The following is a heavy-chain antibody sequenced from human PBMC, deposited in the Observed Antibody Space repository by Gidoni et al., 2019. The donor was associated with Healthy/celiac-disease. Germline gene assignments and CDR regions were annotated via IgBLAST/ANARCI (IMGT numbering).Heavy chain of an antibody. V-gene: IGHV3-9*01. CDR3: AKDSRGEYSYGYGY. CDR1: GFTFDDYA. Sequence: EVQLVESGGGLVLPGRSLRLSCAASGFTFDDYAMHWVRQAPGKGLEWVSGISWNSGSIGYADSVKGRFTISRDNAKNSLYLQMNSLRAEDTALYYCAKDSRGEYSYGYGYWGQGTLVTVSS. J-gene: IGHJ4*02. D-gene: IGHD5-18*01. CDR2: ISWNSGSI.